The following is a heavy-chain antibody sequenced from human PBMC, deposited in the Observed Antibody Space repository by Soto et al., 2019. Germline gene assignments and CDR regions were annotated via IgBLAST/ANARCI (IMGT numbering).Heavy chain of an antibody. CDR1: GYSFAGYW. CDR2: IDPSDSQT. CDR3: AKGGLLPRANRWF. V-gene: IGHV5-10-1*01. J-gene: IGHJ4*02. D-gene: IGHD2-2*01. Sequence: GESLKISCKGSGYSFAGYWITWVRQKPGKGLEWMGRIDPSDSQTYYSPSFRGHVTISATKSITTVFLQWSSLRAEDTAIYYCAKGGLLPRANRWFWGQGTQVTVSS.